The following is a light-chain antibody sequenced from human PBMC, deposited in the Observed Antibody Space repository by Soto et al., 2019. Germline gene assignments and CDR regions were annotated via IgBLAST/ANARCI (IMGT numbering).Light chain of an antibody. J-gene: IGLJ1*01. CDR1: SSDFGGYNY. V-gene: IGLV2-11*01. CDR2: DVS. CDR3: CSYAGTFYV. Sequence: QYVRTQPRWVSGSPGQSGTISCTGTSSDFGGYNYVSWYQHHPGKAPKLMIYDVSERPSGVPDRFSGSKSGNTASLTISGLQAEDEADYYCCSYAGTFYVFGTGTKVTVL.